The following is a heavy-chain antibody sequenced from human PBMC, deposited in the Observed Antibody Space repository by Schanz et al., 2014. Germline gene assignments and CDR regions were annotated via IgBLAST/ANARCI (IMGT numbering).Heavy chain of an antibody. Sequence: QVQLVQSGAEVKKPGASVKVSCKASGYTFTSDSMHWVRQAPGQGLEWMGMINPSGGSTTYAQKFQGRVTMTRDTSTSTVYMELSSLRYEDTALYYCAMGTMPGTFDIWGQGTMVTVSS. CDR2: INPSGGST. CDR1: GYTFTSDS. V-gene: IGHV1-46*01. J-gene: IGHJ3*02. CDR3: AMGTMPGTFDI. D-gene: IGHD2-2*01.